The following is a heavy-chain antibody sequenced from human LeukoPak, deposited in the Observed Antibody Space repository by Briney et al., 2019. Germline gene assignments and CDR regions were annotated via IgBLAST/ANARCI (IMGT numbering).Heavy chain of an antibody. CDR3: ARASTAVTTRDYFDY. J-gene: IGHJ4*02. V-gene: IGHV3-74*01. CDR1: GFSFSNYW. Sequence: GGSLRLSCVASGFSFSNYWMHWVRQAPGEGLVWVSRIKSDGSSTTYADSVKGRFTLSRDNAKNTLYLEMNSLRAEDTAVYYCARASTAVTTRDYFDYWGQGTLVTVSS. CDR2: IKSDGSST. D-gene: IGHD4-17*01.